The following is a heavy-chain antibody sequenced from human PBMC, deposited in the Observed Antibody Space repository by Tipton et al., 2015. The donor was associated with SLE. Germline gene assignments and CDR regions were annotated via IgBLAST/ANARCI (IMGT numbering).Heavy chain of an antibody. V-gene: IGHV4-34*01. Sequence: TLSLTCAVYGGSFSGYYWSWIRQPPGKGLEWIGEINQSGSTNYNPSLKSRVTISVDTSRNQFSLKLSSVTAADTALYYCARGHSGSYYFDYWGQGTPVTVSS. CDR2: INQSGST. CDR3: ARGHSGSYYFDY. D-gene: IGHD1-26*01. CDR1: GGSFSGYY. J-gene: IGHJ4*02.